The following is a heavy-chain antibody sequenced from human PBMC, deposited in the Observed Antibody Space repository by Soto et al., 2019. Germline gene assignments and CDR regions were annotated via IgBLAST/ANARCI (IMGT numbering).Heavy chain of an antibody. V-gene: IGHV4-31*03. CDR3: ARKQAGYFYGIDY. J-gene: IGHJ4*02. CDR1: GGSITSGGYY. CDR2: IYDSGST. D-gene: IGHD3-10*01. Sequence: SETLSLTCTVSGGSITSGGYYWSWIRQHPGKGLEWLGYIYDSGSTFYNPSLKSRITLSVDTSKNQYSLKLSSVTVADTAVYFCARKQAGYFYGIDYWGQGTLVTVS.